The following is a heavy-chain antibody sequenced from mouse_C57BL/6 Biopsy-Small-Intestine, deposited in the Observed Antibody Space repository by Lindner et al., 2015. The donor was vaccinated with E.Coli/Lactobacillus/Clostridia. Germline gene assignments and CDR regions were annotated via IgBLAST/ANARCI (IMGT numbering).Heavy chain of an antibody. CDR1: GFTFSDYG. D-gene: IGHD2-3*01. CDR3: TRRSLDGYFFDY. CDR2: ISSGSSTI. Sequence: VQLQESGGGLVKPGGSLKLSCAASGFTFSDYGMHWVRQAPEEGLEWVAYISSGSSTIYYADTVKGRFTISRDNAKNTLFLQMTSLRSEDTAMYYCTRRSLDGYFFDYWGQGTTLTVSS. J-gene: IGHJ2*01. V-gene: IGHV5-17*01.